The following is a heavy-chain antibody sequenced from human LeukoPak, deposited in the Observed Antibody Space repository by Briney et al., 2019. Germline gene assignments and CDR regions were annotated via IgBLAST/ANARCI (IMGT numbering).Heavy chain of an antibody. J-gene: IGHJ5*02. V-gene: IGHV4-34*01. Sequence: SETLSLTCAVYGGSFSGYYWSWIRQPLGKGLEWIGEINHSGSTNYNPSLKSRVTISVDTSKNQFSLKLSSVTAADTAVYYCARLVHWFDPWGQGTLVTVSS. D-gene: IGHD2-8*02. CDR1: GGSFSGYY. CDR3: ARLVHWFDP. CDR2: INHSGST.